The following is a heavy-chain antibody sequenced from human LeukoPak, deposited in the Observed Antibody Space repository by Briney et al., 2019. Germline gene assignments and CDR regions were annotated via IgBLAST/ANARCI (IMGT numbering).Heavy chain of an antibody. CDR1: GFSLSTSGVG. J-gene: IGHJ5*02. Sequence: SGPTLVKPTQTLTLTCTFSGFSLSTSGVGVGWIRQPPGKALEWLALIHWNDDKRYSPSLKSRLTITKDTSKNQVVLTMTNMDPVDTATYYRAPTTEYCISTSCYLDWFDPWGQGTLVTVSS. CDR3: APTTEYCISTSCYLDWFDP. CDR2: IHWNDDK. D-gene: IGHD2-2*01. V-gene: IGHV2-5*01.